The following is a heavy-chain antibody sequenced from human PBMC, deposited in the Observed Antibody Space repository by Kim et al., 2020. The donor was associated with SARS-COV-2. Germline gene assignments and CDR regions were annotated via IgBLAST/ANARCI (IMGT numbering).Heavy chain of an antibody. J-gene: IGHJ4*02. V-gene: IGHV3-9*01. CDR1: GFTFDDYP. CDR3: AKGGGIGSYQDYFDY. Sequence: GGSLRLSCAASGFTFDDYPMHWVRQAPGKGLEWVSGISWDSGTRGYADSVKGRFTISRDNAKNSLYLQMNSLRAEDTALYYCAKGGGIGSYQDYFDYWGQGTLVTVSS. CDR2: ISWDSGTR. D-gene: IGHD3-16*02.